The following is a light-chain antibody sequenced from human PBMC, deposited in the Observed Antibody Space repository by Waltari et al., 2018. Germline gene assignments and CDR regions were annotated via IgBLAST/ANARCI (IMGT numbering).Light chain of an antibody. Sequence: EIVLTPSPATLSVSPGERATLSCRASQSVRSNLAWYQQKPGPAPRLLIYAASIRATGIPARFSGSGSGTEFTLTISSLQSEDFAVYYCQQYNNWPPYTFGQGTKLEIK. V-gene: IGKV3-15*01. CDR2: AAS. CDR3: QQYNNWPPYT. CDR1: QSVRSN. J-gene: IGKJ2*01.